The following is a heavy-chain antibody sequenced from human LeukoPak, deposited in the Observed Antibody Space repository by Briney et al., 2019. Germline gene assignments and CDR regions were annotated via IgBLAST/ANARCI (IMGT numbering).Heavy chain of an antibody. Sequence: GGSLRLSCAASGFTFSTSSMSWVRQAPGKGLEWVAVIWYDGSNKYYADSVKGRFTISRDNSKNTLYLQMNSLRAEDTAVYYCAKDSLDSSGRYYFDYWGQGTLVTVSS. D-gene: IGHD6-19*01. CDR2: IWYDGSNK. J-gene: IGHJ4*02. CDR1: GFTFSTSS. V-gene: IGHV3-33*06. CDR3: AKDSLDSSGRYYFDY.